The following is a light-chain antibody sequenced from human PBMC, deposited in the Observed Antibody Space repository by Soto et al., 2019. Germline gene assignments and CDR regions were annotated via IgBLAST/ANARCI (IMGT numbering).Light chain of an antibody. CDR1: QSVGSSY. J-gene: IGKJ1*01. Sequence: EILMPQSPATLSVSPGERATFSYRASQSVGSSYLAWYQQKPGQAPRLLIYDTSSRATGIPDRFSGSGSGTEFTLTISRLEPEDFAVYYCQQYGSSGTFGQGTKVDIK. CDR3: QQYGSSGT. CDR2: DTS. V-gene: IGKV3-20*01.